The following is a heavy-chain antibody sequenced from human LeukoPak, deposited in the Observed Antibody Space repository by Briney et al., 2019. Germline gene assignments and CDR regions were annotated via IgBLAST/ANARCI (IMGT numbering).Heavy chain of an antibody. D-gene: IGHD2-2*01. Sequence: TGGSVRLSCVVSGXTFSNYAMSWVRQAPWKGLEWVSAISGDGVTTYYADSVKGRFTISRDNSKNTLYLQMNSLRAQDTAVYYCAKDRDIVVVPAALEFWGQGTLVTVSS. J-gene: IGHJ4*02. V-gene: IGHV3-23*01. CDR2: ISGDGVTT. CDR3: AKDRDIVVVPAALEF. CDR1: GXTFSNYA.